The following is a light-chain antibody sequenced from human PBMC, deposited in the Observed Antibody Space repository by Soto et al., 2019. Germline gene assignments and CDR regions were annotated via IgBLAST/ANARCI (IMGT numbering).Light chain of an antibody. J-gene: IGKJ2*01. CDR1: QSLSSNH. CDR2: GAS. V-gene: IGKV3-20*01. CDR3: QQYGTSPLT. Sequence: EIVLTQSPGTLSLSPGERATLSCSASQSLSSNHLAWYQQKPGQAPRLLIYGASSRATGIPDRFSGSGSGTEFTLTINRLEAEDFTVYDCQQYGTSPLTFGRGTKLEIK.